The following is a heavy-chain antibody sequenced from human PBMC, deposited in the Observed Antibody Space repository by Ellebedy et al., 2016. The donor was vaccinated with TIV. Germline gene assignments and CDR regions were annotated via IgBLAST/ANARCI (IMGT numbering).Heavy chain of an antibody. CDR1: GFSFSDHY. V-gene: IGHV3-11*06. CDR3: ASIRTDNDY. CDR2: ISGSSGDT. Sequence: GGSLRLSCVVSGFSFSDHYMNWIRQTPGKGLEWLSYISGSSGDTNYADSVRGRFTISRDNAKNSLYLQMNSLRAEDTAVYYCASIRTDNDYWGQGTLVIVSS. D-gene: IGHD2-15*01. J-gene: IGHJ4*02.